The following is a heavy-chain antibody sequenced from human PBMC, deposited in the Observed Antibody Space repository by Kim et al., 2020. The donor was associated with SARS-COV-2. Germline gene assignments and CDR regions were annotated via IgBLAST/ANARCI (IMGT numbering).Heavy chain of an antibody. CDR1: GFTFSSYA. J-gene: IGHJ6*02. D-gene: IGHD3-9*01. CDR2: ISYDGSNK. V-gene: IGHV3-30*04. Sequence: GGSLRLSCAASGFTFSSYAMHWVRQAPGKGLEWVAVISYDGSNKYYADSVKGRFTISRDNSKNTLYLQMNSLRAEDTAVYYCARGGYYDIFDGMDVWGQGTTVTVSS. CDR3: ARGGYYDIFDGMDV.